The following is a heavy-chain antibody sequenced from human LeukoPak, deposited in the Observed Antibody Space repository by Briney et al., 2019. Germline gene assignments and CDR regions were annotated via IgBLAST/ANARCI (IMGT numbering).Heavy chain of an antibody. CDR2: ISSGGGTI. D-gene: IGHD3-22*01. Sequence: PGGSLRLSCVVSGFTFSIYEMNWVRQAPGKGLEWVSYISSGGGTIYYADSVKGRFTISRDNAKNSLYLQMNSLRAEDTAVYYCARIRAESSGYYYKYFDFWGQGTLVTVSS. J-gene: IGHJ4*02. V-gene: IGHV3-48*03. CDR1: GFTFSIYE. CDR3: ARIRAESSGYYYKYFDF.